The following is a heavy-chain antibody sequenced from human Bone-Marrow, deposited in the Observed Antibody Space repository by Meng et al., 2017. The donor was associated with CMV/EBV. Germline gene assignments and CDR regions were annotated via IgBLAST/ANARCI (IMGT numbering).Heavy chain of an antibody. D-gene: IGHD3-22*01. V-gene: IGHV1-69*10. CDR3: ARDQWLSTPSYYYYYGMNV. CDR2: IIPILGIA. J-gene: IGHJ6*02. CDR1: GGTFSSYA. Sequence: SVKVSCKASGGTFSSYAISWVRQAPGQGLEWMGGIIPILGIANYAQKLQGRVTMTTDTSTSTAYMELRSLRSDDTAVYYWARDQWLSTPSYYYYYGMNVWGQGTTVTVPS.